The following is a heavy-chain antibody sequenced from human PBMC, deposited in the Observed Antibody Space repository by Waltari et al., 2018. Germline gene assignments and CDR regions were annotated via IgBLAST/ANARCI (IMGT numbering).Heavy chain of an antibody. CDR1: DGSFSGYF. D-gene: IGHD3-10*01. CDR3: ARVGDYHGSGRFGLDV. CDR2: INRDGSN. J-gene: IGHJ6*02. Sequence: QVQLQQWGAGLLKPSETLSLTCAVYDGSFSGYFWSWIRQSPGKGLEWIGQINRDGSNIYNPSLKSRVARSVDTLKSQISLRLTSVTAADAAVYYCARVGDYHGSGRFGLDVWGQGTRVTVSS. V-gene: IGHV4-34*01.